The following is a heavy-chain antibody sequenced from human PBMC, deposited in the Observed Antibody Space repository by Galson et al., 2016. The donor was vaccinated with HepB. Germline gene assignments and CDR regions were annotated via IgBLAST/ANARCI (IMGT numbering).Heavy chain of an antibody. D-gene: IGHD5-18*01. CDR2: ISSASSTI. CDR1: GFTFSDYF. Sequence: SLRLSCAASGFTFSDYFMSWVRQAPGKGLEWLAYISSASSTIYYADSVKGRFTISRDNAKNSLYLQMNSLRDEDTAVYYCAREKTATIDYWGQGTLVTVSS. V-gene: IGHV3-48*02. J-gene: IGHJ4*02. CDR3: AREKTATIDY.